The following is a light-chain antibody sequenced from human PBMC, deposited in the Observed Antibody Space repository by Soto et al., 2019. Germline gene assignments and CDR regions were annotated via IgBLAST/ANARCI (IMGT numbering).Light chain of an antibody. V-gene: IGKV3-15*01. Sequence: IVLTQSPGTLSLSPGERATLSCRASQSVTTQLAWYQQKPGQAPRLLIYGASTRATGIPARFSGSGSGTEFTLTISSLQSEDFAVYYCQQYNNWPRATFGQGTKGDIK. CDR3: QQYNNWPRAT. CDR1: QSVTTQ. CDR2: GAS. J-gene: IGKJ1*01.